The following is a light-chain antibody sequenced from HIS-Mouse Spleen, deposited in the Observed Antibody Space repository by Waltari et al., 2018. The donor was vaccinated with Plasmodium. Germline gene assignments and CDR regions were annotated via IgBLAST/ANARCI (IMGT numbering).Light chain of an antibody. V-gene: IGKV1-39*01. CDR1: QSISSY. Sequence: DIQMTQSPSSLSASVGDRVTITCRASQSISSYLNWYQQKPVKAPKLLIYAASRLQSGVRSRVSGSGSGTDFTLTISSLQPEDVATYNCQQSYSTWTFGQGTKVEIK. CDR3: QQSYSTWT. J-gene: IGKJ1*01. CDR2: AAS.